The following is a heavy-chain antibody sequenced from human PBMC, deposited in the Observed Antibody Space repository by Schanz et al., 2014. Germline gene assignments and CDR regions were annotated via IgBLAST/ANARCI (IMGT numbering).Heavy chain of an antibody. CDR3: ARDVGHYGMDV. V-gene: IGHV4-59*12. J-gene: IGHJ6*02. Sequence: QVQLQESGPGLVKPSETLSLTCTVSGGSISSYYWSWIRQPPGKGLEWIGYMYYSGSTNYNPSLNSRVTISVDTSKNQFSLKVTSVTPADTAVYYCARDVGHYGMDVWGQGTTVTVSS. CDR1: GGSISSYY. CDR2: MYYSGST.